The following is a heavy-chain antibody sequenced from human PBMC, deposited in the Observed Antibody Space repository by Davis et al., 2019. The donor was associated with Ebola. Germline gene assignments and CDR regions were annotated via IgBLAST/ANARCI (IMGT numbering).Heavy chain of an antibody. CDR1: GFTFSTYG. D-gene: IGHD3-3*01. CDR2: TSYDGSNK. V-gene: IGHV3-30*03. J-gene: IGHJ6*02. Sequence: PGGSLRLSCAASGFTFSTYGMHWVRQAPGKGLEWVAVTSYDGSNKYYADSVKGRFTISRDNSNNTLYLQMNSLRAEDTAVYYCARDPTRTYYDFWSGSSDYYYGMDVWGQGTTVTVSS. CDR3: ARDPTRTYYDFWSGSSDYYYGMDV.